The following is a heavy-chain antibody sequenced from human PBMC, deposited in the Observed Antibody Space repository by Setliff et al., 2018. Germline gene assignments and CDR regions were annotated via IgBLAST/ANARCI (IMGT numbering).Heavy chain of an antibody. D-gene: IGHD2-2*01. CDR1: GYTFTGYY. J-gene: IGHJ6*03. V-gene: IGHV1-3*01. CDR3: ARDGFEIVVVPAAIYYYYYMDV. Sequence: ASVKVSCKASGYTFTGYYMHWVRQAPGQGLEWMGWISAYNGNTKFVQKFQGRVTITRDTSASTAYMELSSLRSEDTAVYYCARDGFEIVVVPAAIYYYYYMDVWGKGTTVTVSS. CDR2: ISAYNGNT.